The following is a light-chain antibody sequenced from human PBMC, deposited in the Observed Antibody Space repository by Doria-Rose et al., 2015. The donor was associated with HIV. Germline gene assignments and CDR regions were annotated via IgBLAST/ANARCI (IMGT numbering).Light chain of an antibody. CDR3: QQYHSYPWT. J-gene: IGKJ1*01. CDR1: QSISSW. CDR2: KAS. Sequence: TQPPSTLSASVGDRVTITCRASQSISSWLAWYQQKPGKAPKLLIYKASSLESAVPSRFSGSGSGTEFTLTISSLQPDDFATYYCQQYHSYPWTFGQGTKVEIK. V-gene: IGKV1-5*03.